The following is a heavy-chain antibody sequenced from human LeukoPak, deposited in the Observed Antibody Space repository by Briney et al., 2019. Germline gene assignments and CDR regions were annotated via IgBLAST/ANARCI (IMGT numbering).Heavy chain of an antibody. J-gene: IGHJ4*02. D-gene: IGHD3-10*01. CDR2: IYPADSDT. CDR1: GYSFSSYW. CDR3: ARRQSITMVRGVIITGYYFDY. V-gene: IGHV5-51*01. Sequence: GESLKISCQGSGYSFSSYWVGWVRQMPGKGLEWMGIIYPADSDTRCSPSFQGQVTMSADKSISTAYLQWSSLKASDTAMYYCARRQSITMVRGVIITGYYFDYWGQGTLVTVSS.